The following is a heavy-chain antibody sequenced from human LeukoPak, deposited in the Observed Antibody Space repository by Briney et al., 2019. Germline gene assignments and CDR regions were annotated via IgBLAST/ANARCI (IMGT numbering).Heavy chain of an antibody. Sequence: PGGSLRLSCAASGFTFSAYYMSWIRQAPGKGLEWVSSISSSNSYIYYSNSVKGRFTISRENAKNSIYLQMNSLRVEDTAVYYCARVSSMLRGPLVIYYFDFWGQGTLVTVSS. CDR3: ARVSSMLRGPLVIYYFDF. D-gene: IGHD3-10*01. J-gene: IGHJ4*02. CDR1: GFTFSAYY. V-gene: IGHV3-11*05. CDR2: ISSSNSYI.